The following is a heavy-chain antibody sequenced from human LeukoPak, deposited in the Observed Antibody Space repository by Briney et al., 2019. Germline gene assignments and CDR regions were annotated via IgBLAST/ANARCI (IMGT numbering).Heavy chain of an antibody. D-gene: IGHD6-13*01. CDR2: IYYSGST. CDR1: GGSISSSSYY. CDR3: AREGYGVDY. V-gene: IGHV4-39*01. Sequence: PSETLSLTRTVSGGSISSSSYYWGWIRQPPGKGLEWIGSIYYSGSTYYNPSLKSRVTISVDTSKNQFSLKLSSVTAADTAVYYCAREGYGVDYWGQGTLVTVSS. J-gene: IGHJ4*02.